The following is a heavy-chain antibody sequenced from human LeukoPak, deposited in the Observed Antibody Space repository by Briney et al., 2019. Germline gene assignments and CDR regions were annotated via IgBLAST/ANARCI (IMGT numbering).Heavy chain of an antibody. CDR1: GGPISRYY. Sequence: SETLSLTCTVSGGPISRYYWSWIRQPPGKGLEWIGHIYDSGITNYNPSLKSRVTISVDTSKNQFSLKLSSVTAADTAVYYCARVSGYCSGGACYSRRHFDHWGQGTLVSVSS. V-gene: IGHV4-59*01. J-gene: IGHJ4*02. D-gene: IGHD2-15*01. CDR3: ARVSGYCSGGACYSRRHFDH. CDR2: IYDSGIT.